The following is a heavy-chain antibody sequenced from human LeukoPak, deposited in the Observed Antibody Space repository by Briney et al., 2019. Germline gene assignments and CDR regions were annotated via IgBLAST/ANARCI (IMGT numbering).Heavy chain of an antibody. CDR1: NGSIDSNTDY. Sequence: PSETLSLTCSVSNGSIDSNTDYWAWIRQPPGKGLEWIASIYYSGRTYYSPSLKSRALISVDPSKNLFSLRLSFVTAADTAVYYCARGVAFYFGSGSPNFWGQGTLVTVS. CDR3: ARGVAFYFGSGSPNF. V-gene: IGHV4-39*07. D-gene: IGHD3-10*01. J-gene: IGHJ4*02. CDR2: IYYSGRT.